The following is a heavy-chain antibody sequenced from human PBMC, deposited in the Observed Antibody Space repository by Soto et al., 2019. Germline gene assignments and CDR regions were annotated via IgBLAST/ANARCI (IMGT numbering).Heavy chain of an antibody. V-gene: IGHV2-26*01. CDR2: IFSNDEK. J-gene: IGHJ4*02. CDR3: ARIQDYVWGSYPYDV. CDR1: GFSLNDARVG. Sequence: SGPTLVNPTETLTLTCTVSGFSLNDARVGVSWIRQSPGRALEWLAHIFSNDEKSYSTSLFNRLTISKDTSKSQVVLTMINMGPVDTATYFCARIQDYVWGSYPYDVWGQGSLVTVSS. D-gene: IGHD3-16*02.